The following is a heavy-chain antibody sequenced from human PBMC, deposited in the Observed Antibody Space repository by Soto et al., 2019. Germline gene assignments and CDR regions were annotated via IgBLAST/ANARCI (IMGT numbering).Heavy chain of an antibody. J-gene: IGHJ6*02. V-gene: IGHV4-31*03. CDR2: IYYSGST. D-gene: IGHD5-18*01. Sequence: SETLSLTCTVSGGSISSGGYYWSWIRQHPGKGLEWIGYIYYSGSTYCNPSLKSRVTISVDTSKNQFSLKLSSVTAADTAVYYCARVGSYGPYGMDVWGQGTTVTVSS. CDR1: GGSISSGGYY. CDR3: ARVGSYGPYGMDV.